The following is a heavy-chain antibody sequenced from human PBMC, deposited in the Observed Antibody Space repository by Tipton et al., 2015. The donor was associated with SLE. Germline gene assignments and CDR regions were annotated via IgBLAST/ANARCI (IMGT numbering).Heavy chain of an antibody. CDR3: ARRVKWAAADSYYVDY. CDR2: IYPGDSDT. V-gene: IGHV5-51*03. CDR1: GYSFTSYW. J-gene: IGHJ4*02. D-gene: IGHD6-13*01. Sequence: VQLVQSGAEVKKPGESLKISCKGSGYSFTSYWIGWVRQMPGKGLEWMGIIYPGDSDTRYSPSFQGQVTISADKSISTAYLQWSSLKASDTAMYYCARRVKWAAADSYYVDYWGQGTLVTVSS.